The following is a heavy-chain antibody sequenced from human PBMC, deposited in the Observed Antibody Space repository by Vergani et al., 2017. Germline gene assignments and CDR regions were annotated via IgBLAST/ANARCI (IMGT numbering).Heavy chain of an antibody. Sequence: EVQLVESGGGLIQPGGSLRLSCAASGFTVSSNYMSWVRQAPGKGLEWVSVIYSGGSTYYADSVKGRVTSSRANSKNTLYLQMNSLRAEDTAVYYCAYGDYVRAFDIWGQGTMVTVSS. D-gene: IGHD4-17*01. CDR1: GFTVSSNY. CDR3: AYGDYVRAFDI. J-gene: IGHJ3*02. CDR2: IYSGGST. V-gene: IGHV3-53*01.